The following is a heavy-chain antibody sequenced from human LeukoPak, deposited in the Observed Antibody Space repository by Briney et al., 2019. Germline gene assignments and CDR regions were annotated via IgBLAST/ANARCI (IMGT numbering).Heavy chain of an antibody. V-gene: IGHV1-8*01. CDR2: MNPNSGNT. CDR3: ARDYGSGSYLGY. Sequence: ASVKVSCKASGYTFTSYDINWVRQATGQGREWMGWMNPNSGNTGYAQKFQGRVTMTRNTSISTAYMELSSLRSEDTAVYYCARDYGSGSYLGYWGQGTLVTVSS. CDR1: GYTFTSYD. D-gene: IGHD3-10*01. J-gene: IGHJ4*02.